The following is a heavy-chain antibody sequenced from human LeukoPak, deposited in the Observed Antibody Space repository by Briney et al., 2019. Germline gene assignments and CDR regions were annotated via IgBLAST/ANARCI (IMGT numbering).Heavy chain of an antibody. V-gene: IGHV4-4*02. D-gene: IGHD2-15*01. J-gene: IGHJ4*02. CDR1: GASISSNNW. CDR2: IYRSGST. Sequence: SGTLSLTCAVSGASISSNNWWSWVRQPPGKGLEWLGEIYRSGSTKYNPSLKSRVTISLDESKNQFSLNLRSVTAADTAVYYCARLLPLCSGDSCYSWYFDYWGQGTLVTVSS. CDR3: ARLLPLCSGDSCYSWYFDY.